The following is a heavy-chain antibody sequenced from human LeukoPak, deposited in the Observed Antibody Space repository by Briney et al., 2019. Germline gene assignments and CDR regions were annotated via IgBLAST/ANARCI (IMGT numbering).Heavy chain of an antibody. D-gene: IGHD4-23*01. V-gene: IGHV4-59*10. CDR3: ARVPPGKRHNWFDP. CDR2: IYTSGST. J-gene: IGHJ5*02. Sequence: SETLSLTCAVYGGSFSGYYWSWIRQPAGKGLEWIGRIYTSGSTNYNPSLKSRVTMSVDTSKNQFSLKLSSVTAADTAVYYCARVPPGKRHNWFDPWGQGTLVTVSS. CDR1: GGSFSGYY.